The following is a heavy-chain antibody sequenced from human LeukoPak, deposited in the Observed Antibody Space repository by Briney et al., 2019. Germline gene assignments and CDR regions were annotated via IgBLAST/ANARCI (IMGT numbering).Heavy chain of an antibody. J-gene: IGHJ4*02. CDR3: ARESATAIYDY. D-gene: IGHD2-2*02. CDR1: GGSFSGYY. CDR2: INHSGST. V-gene: IGHV4-34*01. Sequence: SETLSLTCAVYGGSFSGYYWSWIPQPPGKGLEWFGEINHSGSTNYNPSLKSRVTISVDTSKNQFSLKLSSVTAADTAVYYCARESATAIYDYWGQGALVTVSS.